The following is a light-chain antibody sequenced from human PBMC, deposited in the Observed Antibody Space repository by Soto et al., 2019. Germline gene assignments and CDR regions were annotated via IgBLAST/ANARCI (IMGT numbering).Light chain of an antibody. Sequence: QAVVTQEPSFSVSPGGTVTLTCGLSSGSVSTGYNPSWYQQTPGQAPRTLIYSTNTRSSGVPDRFAGSILGNKAALTITGAQADDESDYYCVLYMGSGIWVFGGGTKVTVL. CDR3: VLYMGSGIWV. V-gene: IGLV8-61*01. CDR2: STN. CDR1: SGSVSTGYN. J-gene: IGLJ3*02.